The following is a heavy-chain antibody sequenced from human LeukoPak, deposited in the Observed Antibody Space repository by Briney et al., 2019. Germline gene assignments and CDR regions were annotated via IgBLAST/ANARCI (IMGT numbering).Heavy chain of an antibody. CDR3: AKATATGNFDY. V-gene: IGHV3-30*18. CDR1: GFTFSNYA. Sequence: GGSLRLSCAASGFTFSNYAMTWVRQAPGKGLEWVAVISYDGSNKYYADSVKGRFTISRDNSKNTLYLQMNSLRAEDTAVYYCAKATATGNFDYWGQGTLVTVSS. J-gene: IGHJ4*02. D-gene: IGHD1-14*01. CDR2: ISYDGSNK.